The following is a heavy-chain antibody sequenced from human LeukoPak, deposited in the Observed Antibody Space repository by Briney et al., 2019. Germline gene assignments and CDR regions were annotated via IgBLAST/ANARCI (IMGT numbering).Heavy chain of an antibody. CDR3: ARPLSGGYSSGHFDY. J-gene: IGHJ4*02. CDR2: IYPGDSGT. CDR1: GYNFNTYW. V-gene: IGHV5-51*01. D-gene: IGHD6-19*01. Sequence: GESLEISCKASGYNFNTYWIGWVRQMPGKGLEWMGVIYPGDSGTRYSPSFQGQVTISADKSITTAYLQWSSLKASDTAMYYCARPLSGGYSSGHFDYWGQGTLVTVSS.